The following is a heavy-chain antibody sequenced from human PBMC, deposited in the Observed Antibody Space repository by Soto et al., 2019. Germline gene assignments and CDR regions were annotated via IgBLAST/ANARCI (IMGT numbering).Heavy chain of an antibody. CDR1: GGSISSGDYY. V-gene: IGHV4-30-4*01. J-gene: IGHJ4*01. Sequence: PSETLSLTCTVSGGSISSGDYYWSWIRQPPGKGLEWIGYIYYSGSTYYNPSLKSRVTISVDTSKNQFSLKLSSVTAADTAVYYRARYADNRIVEATGSFDYWGQGALVAVS. CDR3: ARYADNRIVEATGSFDY. CDR2: IYYSGST. D-gene: IGHD1-26*01.